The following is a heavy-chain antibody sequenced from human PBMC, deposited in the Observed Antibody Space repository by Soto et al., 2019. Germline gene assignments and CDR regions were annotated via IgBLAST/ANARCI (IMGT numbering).Heavy chain of an antibody. D-gene: IGHD3-22*01. J-gene: IGHJ4*02. Sequence: ASVKVSCKPSGYTLNTYYLHWVRQAPGQGLEWMGIIHPSGGGSTYAQKFLGRVTMTRDTSTSTVFMELSSLRSDDTAVYYCALRRLRDSMDFDYWGQGTLVTVSS. V-gene: IGHV1-46*02. CDR1: GYTLNTYY. CDR3: ALRRLRDSMDFDY. CDR2: IHPSGGGS.